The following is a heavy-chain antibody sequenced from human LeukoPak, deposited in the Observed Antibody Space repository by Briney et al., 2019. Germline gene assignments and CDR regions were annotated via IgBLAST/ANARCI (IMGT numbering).Heavy chain of an antibody. D-gene: IGHD6-13*01. CDR3: ARDKGRTAAGLYNWFDP. Sequence: ASVKVSCKSSGGTYSSYAISWVRQAPGQGLEWMGGIIPIFGTANYAQKFQGRVTITTDESTSTAYMELSSLRSEDTAVYYCARDKGRTAAGLYNWFDPWGQGTLVTVSS. J-gene: IGHJ5*02. CDR1: GGTYSSYA. CDR2: IIPIFGTA. V-gene: IGHV1-69*05.